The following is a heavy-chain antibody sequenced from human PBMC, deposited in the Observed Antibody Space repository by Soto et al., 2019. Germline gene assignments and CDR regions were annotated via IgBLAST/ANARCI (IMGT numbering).Heavy chain of an antibody. CDR1: GGSISSYY. Sequence: SETLSLTCTVSGGSISSYYWSWIRQPPGKGLEWIGYIYYSGSTNYNPSLKSRVTISVDTSKNQFSLKLSSVTAADTAVYYCARLRGSTTRWPHNCSDPPGQTTL. CDR3: ARLRGSTTRWPHNCSDP. CDR2: IYYSGST. D-gene: IGHD1-26*01. J-gene: IGHJ5*02. V-gene: IGHV4-59*01.